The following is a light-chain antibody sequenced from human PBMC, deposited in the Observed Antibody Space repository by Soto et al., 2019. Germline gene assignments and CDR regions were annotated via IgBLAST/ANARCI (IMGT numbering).Light chain of an antibody. CDR2: DAS. CDR1: QSVSSSY. V-gene: IGKV3D-20*02. J-gene: IGKJ4*01. Sequence: EIVLTQSPGTLSLSPGERATLSCRAGQSVSSSYLAWYQQKPGQAPRLLIYDASNRATGIPARFSGSGSGTDFTLTISSLEPEDFAVYYCQQRSNWPPRLTFGGGTKVDI. CDR3: QQRSNWPPRLT.